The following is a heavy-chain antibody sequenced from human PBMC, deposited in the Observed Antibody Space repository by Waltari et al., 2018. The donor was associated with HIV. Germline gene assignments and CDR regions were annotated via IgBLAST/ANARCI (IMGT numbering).Heavy chain of an antibody. V-gene: IGHV3-23*01. J-gene: IGHJ6*02. D-gene: IGHD2-2*02. Sequence: EGALLGFGGGSGQPGGVLGTSCGASGITFRMFFMTVVRPAPGKGVKWLSGLSGDGSITHYTHSVEAGFTIFRDNTNNALILQMNSLRAEDTARYYCSIRESALYDYYYGMDVWGQGTTVTVSS. CDR2: LSGDGSIT. CDR3: SIRESALYDYYYGMDV. CDR1: GITFRMFF.